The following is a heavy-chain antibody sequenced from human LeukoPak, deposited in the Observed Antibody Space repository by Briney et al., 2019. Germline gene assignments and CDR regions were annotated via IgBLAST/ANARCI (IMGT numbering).Heavy chain of an antibody. V-gene: IGHV3-33*01. CDR1: GFTFSTYA. J-gene: IGHJ4*02. CDR2: IWFDGSDK. CDR3: ATDGGNYYHSFFDY. Sequence: GGSLRLSCAASGFTFSTYAIHWVRQAPGQGLEWVAVIWFDGSDKYYSDSVKGRFTISRDNSRNTLYLQMNSLRAAETAVYYCATDGGNYYHSFFDYWGEATLVTASS. D-gene: IGHD1-26*01.